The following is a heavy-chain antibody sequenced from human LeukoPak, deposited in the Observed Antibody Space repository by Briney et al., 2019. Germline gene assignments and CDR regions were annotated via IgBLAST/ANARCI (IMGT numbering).Heavy chain of an antibody. J-gene: IGHJ4*02. Sequence: GGSLRLSCAASGFTFSSYWMSWIRQAPGKGLEWVSHISSSGSAIYYADSVKGRFTISRDNANNSLYLEMNSLRAEDTAVYYCARDWDSTSSGILMAYWGQGTLVTVSS. D-gene: IGHD2-2*01. CDR2: ISSSGSAI. CDR1: GFTFSSYW. CDR3: ARDWDSTSSGILMAY. V-gene: IGHV3-11*04.